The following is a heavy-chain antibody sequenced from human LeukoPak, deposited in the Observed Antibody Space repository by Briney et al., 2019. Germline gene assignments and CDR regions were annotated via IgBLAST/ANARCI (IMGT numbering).Heavy chain of an antibody. D-gene: IGHD2-2*01. CDR1: GYSFTSYW. V-gene: IGHV5-51*01. CDR2: IYPVDSDT. J-gene: IGHJ6*03. CDR3: ASHGVYCSSTSCWGQGYYYYYMDV. Sequence: GESLKICCKGSGYSFTSYWIGWVRQMPGKGLEGMVIIYPVDSDTRYSPCFQGQVTISGDKSISTAYLQWSSLQASDTAMYYCASHGVYCSSTSCWGQGYYYYYMDVWGKGTTVTVSS.